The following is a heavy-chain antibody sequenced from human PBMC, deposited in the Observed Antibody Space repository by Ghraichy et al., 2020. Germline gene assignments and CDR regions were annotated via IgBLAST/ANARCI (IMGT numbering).Heavy chain of an antibody. Sequence: ASVKVSCKASGYTFTSYDINWVRQATGQGLEWMGWMNPNSGNTGYAQKFQGRVTMTRNTSISTAYMELSSLRSEDTAVYYCARDLPIAAAAPGYYYYGMDVWGQGTTVTVSS. CDR1: GYTFTSYD. V-gene: IGHV1-8*01. J-gene: IGHJ6*02. CDR2: MNPNSGNT. CDR3: ARDLPIAAAAPGYYYYGMDV. D-gene: IGHD6-13*01.